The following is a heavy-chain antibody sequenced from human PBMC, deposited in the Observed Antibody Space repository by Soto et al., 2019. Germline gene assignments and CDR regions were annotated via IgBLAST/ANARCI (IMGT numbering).Heavy chain of an antibody. V-gene: IGHV3-7*03. CDR2: IKQDGGDQ. CDR1: GFTFSNYW. Sequence: PGGSLRLSCAGSGFTFSNYWMSWVRQALGKGLEWVANIKQDGGDQYYVDSVKGRFSISRDNAKNYLYLQMNSLRAEDTAVYYCARDEAIDYWGQGTLVTVSS. CDR3: ARDEAIDY. J-gene: IGHJ4*02.